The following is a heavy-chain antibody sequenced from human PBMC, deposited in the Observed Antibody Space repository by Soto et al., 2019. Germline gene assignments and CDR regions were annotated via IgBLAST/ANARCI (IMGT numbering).Heavy chain of an antibody. V-gene: IGHV1-18*01. Sequence: ASVKVSCKASGGTFSSYAISWVRQAPGQGLEWMGWISAFNGSTNYAQKFKGRVTMTTDTSTSTAYMELRSLSSDDTAVYYCASHGDYGGAYGMDVWGQGTTVTVSS. CDR2: ISAFNGST. CDR3: ASHGDYGGAYGMDV. J-gene: IGHJ6*02. CDR1: GGTFSSYA. D-gene: IGHD4-17*01.